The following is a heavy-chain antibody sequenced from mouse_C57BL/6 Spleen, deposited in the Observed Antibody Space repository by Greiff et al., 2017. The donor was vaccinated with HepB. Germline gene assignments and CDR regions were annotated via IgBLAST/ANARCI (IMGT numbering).Heavy chain of an antibody. CDR3: TREDCHTTVAGAMDY. J-gene: IGHJ4*01. V-gene: IGHV5-9-1*02. D-gene: IGHD1-1*01. Sequence: EVKLVESGEGLVKPGGSLKLSCAASGFTFSSYAMSWVRQTPEKRLEWVAYISSGGDYIYYADTVKGRFTISRDNARNTLYLQMSSLKSEDTAMYYCTREDCHTTVAGAMDYWGQGTSVTVSS. CDR1: GFTFSSYA. CDR2: ISSGGDYI.